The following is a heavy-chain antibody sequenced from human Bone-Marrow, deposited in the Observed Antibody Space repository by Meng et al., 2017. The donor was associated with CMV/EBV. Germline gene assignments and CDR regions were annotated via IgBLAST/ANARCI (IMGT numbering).Heavy chain of an antibody. J-gene: IGHJ5*02. D-gene: IGHD2-2*02. CDR1: GGSISSYY. V-gene: IGHV4-59*01. CDR3: ARDVGQCSSTSCYNWFDP. CDR2: IYYSGST. Sequence: SETLSLTCTVSGGSISSYYWSWIRQPPGKGLEWIGYIYYSGSTNYNPPLKSRVTISVDTSKNQFSLKLSSVTAADTAVYYCARDVGQCSSTSCYNWFDPWGQGTLVTVSS.